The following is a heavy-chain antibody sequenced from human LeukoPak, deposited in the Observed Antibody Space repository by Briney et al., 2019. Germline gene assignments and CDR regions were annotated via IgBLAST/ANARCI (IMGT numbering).Heavy chain of an antibody. Sequence: GGSLRLSCAASGFTFRNYGMHWVRQAPGKGLEWVAVISIDGREKYYADSVKGRFTISRDNSKNTLYLQMNSLRVEDTAVYYCARARSGPFDYWGQGTLVTVSS. V-gene: IGHV3-30*03. CDR3: ARARSGPFDY. CDR1: GFTFRNYG. D-gene: IGHD2-15*01. J-gene: IGHJ4*02. CDR2: ISIDGREK.